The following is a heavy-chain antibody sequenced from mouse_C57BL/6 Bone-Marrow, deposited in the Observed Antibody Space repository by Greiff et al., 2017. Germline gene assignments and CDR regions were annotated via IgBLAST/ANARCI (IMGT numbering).Heavy chain of an antibody. V-gene: IGHV1-55*01. J-gene: IGHJ3*01. CDR1: GYTFTSYW. CDR3: ATPFAY. Sequence: QVQLQQPGAELVKPGASVKMSCKASGYTFTSYWITWGKQRPGQGLEWIGDIYPGSGSPNYNEKFKSKATLTVETSSSTAYMQLSSLTSEDSAVYYCATPFAYWGQGTLVTVSA. CDR2: IYPGSGSP.